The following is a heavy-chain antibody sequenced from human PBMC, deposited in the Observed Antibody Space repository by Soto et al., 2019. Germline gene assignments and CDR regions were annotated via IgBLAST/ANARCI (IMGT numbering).Heavy chain of an antibody. Sequence: TGGSLRLSCAASGFTFSSYSMNWVRQAPGKGLEWVSSISSSSSYIYYADSVKGRFTISRDNAKNSLYLQMNSLRAEDTAVYYCARDRAGDCSGGSCRVAFDIWSQGTMVTV. D-gene: IGHD2-15*01. CDR2: ISSSSSYI. CDR3: ARDRAGDCSGGSCRVAFDI. V-gene: IGHV3-21*01. J-gene: IGHJ3*02. CDR1: GFTFSSYS.